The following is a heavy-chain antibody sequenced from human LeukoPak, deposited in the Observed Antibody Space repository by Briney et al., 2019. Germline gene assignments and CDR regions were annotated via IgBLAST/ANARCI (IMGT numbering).Heavy chain of an antibody. J-gene: IGHJ4*02. CDR1: GYSFTSYW. V-gene: IGHV5-51*01. CDR3: ARCFSGVFRSSTSCFYFDY. CDR2: IFPGDSDT. D-gene: IGHD2-2*01. Sequence: GGSLKISCKGSGYSFTSYWIGWVRQMPGKGLEWMGIIFPGDSDTRYSRSFQGQVTISADKSITTAYLQWSSLKASDTAMYYCARCFSGVFRSSTSCFYFDYWGQGTLVTVSS.